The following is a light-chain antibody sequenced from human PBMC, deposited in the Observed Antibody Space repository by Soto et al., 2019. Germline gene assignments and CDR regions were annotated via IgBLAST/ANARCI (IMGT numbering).Light chain of an antibody. J-gene: IGLJ1*01. CDR2: ANN. Sequence: QSVLTQPPSVSGAPGQRVTISCTGSSSNIGAGYDVHWYQQFPGTAPRLLIYANNNRPSGVPDRFSGSKSGTSASQAITGLQADDEAEYYCQSYDFGLSAHNYVFGTGTKVTVL. CDR3: QSYDFGLSAHNYV. CDR1: SSNIGAGYD. V-gene: IGLV1-40*01.